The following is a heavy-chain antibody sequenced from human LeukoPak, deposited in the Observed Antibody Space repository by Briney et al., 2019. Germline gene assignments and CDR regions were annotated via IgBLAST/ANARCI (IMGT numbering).Heavy chain of an antibody. Sequence: PSETLSLTCAVYGGSFSGYYWSWIRQPPGKGLEWIGEINHSGSTNYNPSLKSRVTISVDTSKNQFSLKLSSVTAADTAVYYCVRLRLYYYYYYMDVWGKGTTVTISS. CDR1: GGSFSGYY. CDR2: INHSGST. D-gene: IGHD6-25*01. J-gene: IGHJ6*03. CDR3: VRLRLYYYYYYMDV. V-gene: IGHV4-34*01.